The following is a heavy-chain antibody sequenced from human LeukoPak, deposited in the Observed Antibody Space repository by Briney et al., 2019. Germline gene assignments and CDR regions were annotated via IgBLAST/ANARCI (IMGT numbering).Heavy chain of an antibody. Sequence: PSETLSLTCTVSGGSISSSSYYWGWIRQPPGKGLEWIGSIYYSGSTYYNPSLKSRVTISVDTSKNQFSLKLSSVTAADTAVYYCARAQSIAARPFDYWGQGTLVTVSS. V-gene: IGHV4-39*07. CDR1: GGSISSSSYY. CDR3: ARAQSIAARPFDY. D-gene: IGHD6-6*01. CDR2: IYYSGST. J-gene: IGHJ4*02.